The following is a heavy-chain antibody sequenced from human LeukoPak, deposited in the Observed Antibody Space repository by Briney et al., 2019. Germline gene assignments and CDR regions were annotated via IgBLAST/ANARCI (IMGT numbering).Heavy chain of an antibody. J-gene: IGHJ4*02. CDR2: LNPNNGDT. CDR1: GYTFTRHF. V-gene: IGHV1-2*02. D-gene: IGHD2-2*01. CDR3: SRESSCDTTSCPQYY. Sequence: ASVRVSCKASGYTFTRHFIFWVRQSPGQRLELVASLNPNNGDTYYPQKFQGRVTVASDTSISTAYMDISRLRSDDTAFYYCSRESSCDTTSCPQYYWGQGGLVTVSS.